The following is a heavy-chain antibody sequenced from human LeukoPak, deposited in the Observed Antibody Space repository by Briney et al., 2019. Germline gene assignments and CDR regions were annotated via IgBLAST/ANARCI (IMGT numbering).Heavy chain of an antibody. CDR1: GFTVSSNY. J-gene: IGHJ4*02. CDR2: IYSGGST. D-gene: IGHD2-21*01. CDR3: AKTNCGGDCYIFDY. V-gene: IGHV3-53*01. Sequence: GGSLRLSCAASGFTVSSNYMSWVRQAPGKGLEWVSVIYSGGSTYFADSVKGRFTISRDNSKNTLYLQMNSLRAEDTAVYYCAKTNCGGDCYIFDYWGQGTLVTASS.